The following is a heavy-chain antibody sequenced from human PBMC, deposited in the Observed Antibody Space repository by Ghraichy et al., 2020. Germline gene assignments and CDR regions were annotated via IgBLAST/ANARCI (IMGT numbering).Heavy chain of an antibody. J-gene: IGHJ4*02. V-gene: IGHV3-30*02. Sequence: GGSLRLSCAASGFTFSSYGMHWVRQAPGKGLEWVAFIRYDGSNKYYADSVKGRFTISRDNSKNTLYLQMNSLRAEDTAVYYCAKLGITGTSYYFDYWGQGTLVTVSS. CDR3: AKLGITGTSYYFDY. D-gene: IGHD1-7*01. CDR2: IRYDGSNK. CDR1: GFTFSSYG.